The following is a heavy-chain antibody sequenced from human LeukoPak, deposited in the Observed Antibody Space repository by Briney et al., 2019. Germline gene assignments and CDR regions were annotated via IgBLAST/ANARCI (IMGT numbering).Heavy chain of an antibody. Sequence: PGGSLRLSCTPSGFTLRNYTMTWVRQAPGKGLEWVSSISSTSSYIYYSDSVTGRFTVSRDNAKESLSRQMNSLRAEDTAVYYCARVGYFDSSGYYFPIAFDMWGQGTMVTVAS. CDR1: GFTLRNYT. J-gene: IGHJ3*02. V-gene: IGHV3-21*01. CDR3: ARVGYFDSSGYYFPIAFDM. CDR2: ISSTSSYI. D-gene: IGHD3-22*01.